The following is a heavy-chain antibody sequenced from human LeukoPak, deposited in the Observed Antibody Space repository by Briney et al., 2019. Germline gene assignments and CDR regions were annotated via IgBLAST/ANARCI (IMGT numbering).Heavy chain of an antibody. Sequence: ASVKVSCKASGYTFTSYGISWVRQAPGQGLEWMGWVSAYNGNTNYAQKLQGRVTMTTDTSTSTAYMELRSLRADDTAVYYCARAQLLGGTLVAGTYYGMDVWGKGTSVTVSS. D-gene: IGHD6-19*01. CDR1: GYTFTSYG. V-gene: IGHV1-18*04. CDR3: ARAQLLGGTLVAGTYYGMDV. J-gene: IGHJ6*04. CDR2: VSAYNGNT.